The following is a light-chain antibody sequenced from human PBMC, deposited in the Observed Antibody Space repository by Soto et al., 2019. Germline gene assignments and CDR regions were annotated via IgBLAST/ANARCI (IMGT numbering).Light chain of an antibody. CDR2: DAS. J-gene: IGKJ3*01. CDR3: QQYSDFLIS. CDR1: QRISRS. Sequence: DIQMTQSPSTLSASVGDRVTITCRASQRISRSLAWYQQKPGKAPNLLIFDASSLEGGVPSRFSGSGFGTEFTLTITSLQPADFATYYCQQYSDFLISFGPGTTVDFK. V-gene: IGKV1-5*01.